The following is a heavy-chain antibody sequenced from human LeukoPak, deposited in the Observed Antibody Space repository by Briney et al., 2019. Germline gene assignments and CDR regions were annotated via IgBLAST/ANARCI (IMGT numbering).Heavy chain of an antibody. Sequence: GASVKVSCKASGYTFTSYWIGWVRQMPGKGLDWMGIIYPGDSDTRYSPSFQGQVTISADKSISTAYLQWSSLKASDTAMYYCARHLNSYGSDYWGQGTLVTVSS. CDR1: GYTFTSYW. CDR2: IYPGDSDT. J-gene: IGHJ4*02. V-gene: IGHV5-51*01. CDR3: ARHLNSYGSDY. D-gene: IGHD3-10*01.